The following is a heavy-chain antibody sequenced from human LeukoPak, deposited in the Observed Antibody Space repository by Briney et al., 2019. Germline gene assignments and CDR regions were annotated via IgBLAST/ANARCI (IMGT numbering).Heavy chain of an antibody. CDR1: DCAFTSNG. CDR2: ISAYNGNT. J-gene: IGHJ4*02. Sequence: GASGSASGTASDCAFTSNGVSWGRQAPGQGKEWMGWISAYNGNTNYATKLQGRVTMTPDTSTRTAYMEMWRLRADETVVDSCCKEPLLEVWGEGALVTVSS. V-gene: IGHV1-18*01. D-gene: IGHD2-21*02. CDR3: CKEPLLEV.